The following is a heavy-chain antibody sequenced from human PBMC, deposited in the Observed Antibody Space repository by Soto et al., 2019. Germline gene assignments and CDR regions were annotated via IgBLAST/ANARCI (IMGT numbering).Heavy chain of an antibody. V-gene: IGHV4-34*01. CDR3: ARRSSSWEFSCFDP. J-gene: IGHJ5*02. D-gene: IGHD6-13*01. Sequence: QVQLQQWGAGLLKPSETLSLTCAVYGGSFSGYYWCWIRQPPGKGLEWIGEINHSGSTTYNPSLKSRVTISVDTSRNQFSLKLSSVTAADTAVYDCARRSSSWEFSCFDPWGQGTLVTVSS. CDR1: GGSFSGYY. CDR2: INHSGST.